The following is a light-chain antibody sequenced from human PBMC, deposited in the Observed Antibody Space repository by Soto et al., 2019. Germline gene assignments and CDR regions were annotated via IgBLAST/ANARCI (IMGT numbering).Light chain of an antibody. CDR1: SGHNSYA. V-gene: IGLV4-69*01. Sequence: QLVLTQPPSASASLGASVKLTCTLSSGHNSYAIAWHQQQPGKGPRYLMKLNSDGSHSKGDGIPDRFSGSSSGAERYLTISSLQSEDEADYYCQTWSTDIRVFGGGTKLTV. CDR3: QTWSTDIRV. CDR2: LNSDGSH. J-gene: IGLJ3*02.